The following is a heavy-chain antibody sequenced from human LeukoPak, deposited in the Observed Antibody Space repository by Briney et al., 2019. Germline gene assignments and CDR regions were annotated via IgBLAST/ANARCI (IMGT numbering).Heavy chain of an antibody. D-gene: IGHD3-22*01. V-gene: IGHV1-46*01. CDR2: INPSGVTT. J-gene: IGHJ5*02. CDR1: GYTFTSYY. CDR3: ARAGRYYDSSGYDPRGNWFDP. Sequence: ASVKVSCKASGYTFTSYYMHWGRQAPGQGLEWMGIINPSGVTTSYAQKFQGRVTMTRDMSTSTAYMELSSLRSEDTAVYYCARAGRYYDSSGYDPRGNWFDPWGQGTLVTVSS.